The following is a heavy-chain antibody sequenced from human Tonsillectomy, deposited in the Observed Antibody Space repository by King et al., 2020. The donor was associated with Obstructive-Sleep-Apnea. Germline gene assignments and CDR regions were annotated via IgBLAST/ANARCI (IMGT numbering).Heavy chain of an antibody. V-gene: IGHV4-34*01. CDR1: GGSFSGYY. J-gene: IGHJ5*02. CDR3: ARGRNDYGDYGWFDP. D-gene: IGHD4-17*01. CDR2: INHSGST. Sequence: VQLQQWGAGLLKPSETLSLTCAVYGGSFSGYYWSGIRQPPGKGLEWIVEINHSGSTNYNPSLKSRVTISVDTSKNQFSLKLSSVTAADTAVYYCARGRNDYGDYGWFDPWGQGTLVTVSS.